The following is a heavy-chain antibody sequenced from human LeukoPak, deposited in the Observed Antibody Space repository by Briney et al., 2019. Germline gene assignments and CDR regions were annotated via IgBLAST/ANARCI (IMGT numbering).Heavy chain of an antibody. Sequence: SETLSLTCTLSGGSISIYRWSWIRQPAGKGLEWIGEINHSGSTNYNPSLKSRVTISIDTSKNQFSLKLSSVTAADTAVYYCASYISSSWTTPSNWFDPWGQGTLLTVSS. J-gene: IGHJ5*02. V-gene: IGHV4-34*01. CDR2: INHSGST. CDR1: GGSISIYR. CDR3: ASYISSSWTTPSNWFDP. D-gene: IGHD6-13*01.